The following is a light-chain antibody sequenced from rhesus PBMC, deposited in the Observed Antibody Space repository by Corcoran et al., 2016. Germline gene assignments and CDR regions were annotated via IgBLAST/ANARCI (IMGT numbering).Light chain of an antibody. Sequence: ETVLTQSPATLSLSPGERATLSCRASQSVGSYLAWYQQIPGQAPRLLIYGAPSRATGIPARFSSSGSGTDFSLTIRSLEPEDVGIYYCQQSSTLWTFGQGTKVEIK. CDR1: QSVGSY. J-gene: IGKJ1*01. CDR2: GAP. V-gene: IGKV3-24*04. CDR3: QQSSTLWT.